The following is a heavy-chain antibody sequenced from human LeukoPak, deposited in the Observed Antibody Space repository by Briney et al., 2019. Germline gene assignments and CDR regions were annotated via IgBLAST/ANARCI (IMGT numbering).Heavy chain of an antibody. CDR2: ITSSSSYI. CDR1: GFTFSSHS. J-gene: IGHJ4*02. D-gene: IGHD1-7*01. V-gene: IGHV3-21*01. CDR3: ARDQYNWNSYYFDY. Sequence: GSLRLSCAASGFTFSSHSMNWVRQAPGRGLEWISSITSSSSYIYYADSVKGRFTISRDNAKTSLYLQMNSLRAEDTAVYYCARDQYNWNSYYFDYWGQGTLVTVSS.